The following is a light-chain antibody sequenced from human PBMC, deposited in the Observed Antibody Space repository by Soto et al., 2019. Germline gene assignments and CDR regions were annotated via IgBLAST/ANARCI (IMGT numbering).Light chain of an antibody. V-gene: IGLV1-40*01. CDR3: QSYDSSLSEGV. J-gene: IGLJ1*01. CDR1: SSNIGAGYD. Sequence: QSVLTQAPSVSGAPGQRITISCTGTSSNIGAGYDVHWYQQPPGTAPKLLIYVNINRPSGVPDRFSGSKSGTSASLTITGLQAEDEADYYCQSYDSSLSEGVFGTGTKLTVL. CDR2: VNI.